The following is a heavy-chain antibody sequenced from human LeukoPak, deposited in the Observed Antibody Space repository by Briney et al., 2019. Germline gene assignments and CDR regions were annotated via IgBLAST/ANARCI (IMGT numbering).Heavy chain of an antibody. CDR2: FDPEDGET. CDR1: GYTLTELS. J-gene: IGHJ4*02. Sequence: ASVKVSCKVSGYTLTELSMHWVRQAPGKGLEWMGGFDPEDGETIYAQKFQGRVTMTVDTSTDTAYMELSSLRSEDTAVYYCATVYDYVWGSYDYWGQGTLVTVSS. CDR3: ATVYDYVWGSYDY. D-gene: IGHD3-16*01. V-gene: IGHV1-24*01.